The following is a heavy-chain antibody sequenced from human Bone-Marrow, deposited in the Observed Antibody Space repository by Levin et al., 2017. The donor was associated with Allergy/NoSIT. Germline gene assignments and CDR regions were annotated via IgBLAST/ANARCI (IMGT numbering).Heavy chain of an antibody. Sequence: RPGGSLRLSCKGSGYTFSNYWIAWVRQMPGRGLEWMGSVYPVDSETRYGPSFEGQVTMSADRSITTAYLQWSSLKASDTAMYYCARLEYSNSVGLHQFDLWGRGTLVIVSS. D-gene: IGHD4-11*01. CDR3: ARLEYSNSVGLHQFDL. V-gene: IGHV5-51*01. CDR1: GYTFSNYW. CDR2: VYPVDSET. J-gene: IGHJ4*02.